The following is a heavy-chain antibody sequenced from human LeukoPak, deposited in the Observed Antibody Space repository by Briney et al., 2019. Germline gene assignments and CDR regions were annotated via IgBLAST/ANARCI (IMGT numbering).Heavy chain of an antibody. V-gene: IGHV5-10-1*01. Sequence: GESLRISCKGSGYSFTSYWISWVRQMPGKGLEWMGRIDPSDSYTNYSPSFQGHVTISADKSISIAYLQWSSLKASDTAMYYCARHFLRGSGSFNWFDPWGQGTLVTVSS. D-gene: IGHD3-10*01. CDR3: ARHFLRGSGSFNWFDP. J-gene: IGHJ5*02. CDR1: GYSFTSYW. CDR2: IDPSDSYT.